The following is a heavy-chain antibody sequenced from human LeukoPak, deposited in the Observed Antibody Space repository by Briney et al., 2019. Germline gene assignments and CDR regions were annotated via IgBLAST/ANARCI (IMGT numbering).Heavy chain of an antibody. J-gene: IGHJ4*02. CDR3: ARDLESLFFTSYFDY. CDR2: INDSGST. CDR1: GESFSGYY. V-gene: IGHV4-34*01. Sequence: SETLSLTCAVYGESFSGYYWSWIRQPPGKGLEWIGEINDSGSTNYNPSLKSRVTISVDTSKNQFSLKLSSVTAADTAVYYCARDLESLFFTSYFDYWGQGTLVTVSS. D-gene: IGHD3-3*01.